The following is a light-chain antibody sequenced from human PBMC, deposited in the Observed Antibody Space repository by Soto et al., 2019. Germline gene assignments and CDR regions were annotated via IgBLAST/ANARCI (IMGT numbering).Light chain of an antibody. CDR3: QQRSSWPRT. J-gene: IGKJ2*01. Sequence: EIVLTQSPATLSLSPGERATLSCRASQSISSYLSWYQQKPGQAPRLLIYDASNRATGIPARFSGSGSGTDCTLTISSLEPEDFAVYYCQQRSSWPRTFGQGTKWEIK. V-gene: IGKV3-11*01. CDR1: QSISSY. CDR2: DAS.